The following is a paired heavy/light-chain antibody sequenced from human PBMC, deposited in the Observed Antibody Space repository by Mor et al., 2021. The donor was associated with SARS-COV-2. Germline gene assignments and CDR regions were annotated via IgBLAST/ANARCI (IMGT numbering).Heavy chain of an antibody. CDR2: ISYDGSNK. V-gene: IGHV3-30-3*01. CDR1: GFTFSSYA. Sequence: QVQLVESGGGVVQPGRSLRLSCAASGFTFSSYAMHWVRQAPGKGLEWVAVISYDGSNKYYADSVKGRFTISRDNSKNTLYLQMNSLRAEDTAVYYCARDPDSGSYYDAFDIWGQGTMVTVSS. D-gene: IGHD1-26*01. J-gene: IGHJ3*02. CDR3: ARDPDSGSYYDAFDI.
Light chain of an antibody. CDR2: AAS. J-gene: IGKJ3*01. CDR3: QQSYSTPA. CDR1: QSISSY. Sequence: DIQMTQSPSSLSASVGDRVTITCRASQSISSYLNWYQQKPGKAPKLLIYAASSLQSGVPSRFSGSGSGTDFTLTISSLQPEDFATYYCQQSYSTPAFGPGTKVDIK. V-gene: IGKV1-39*01.